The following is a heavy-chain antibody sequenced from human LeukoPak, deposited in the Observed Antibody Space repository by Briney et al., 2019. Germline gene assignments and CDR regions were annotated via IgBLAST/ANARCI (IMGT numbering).Heavy chain of an antibody. CDR2: ISVNSRYI. Sequence: KTGGSLRLSCAASGFTFNTYSMNWVRQAPGKGLEWVSSISVNSRYIYYADSLQGRFTISRDNSRNTVYLQMNSLRVEDTAVYYCAKTYSRESGYDFFFHYWGQGTRVTVSS. J-gene: IGHJ4*02. CDR3: AKTYSRESGYDFFFHY. D-gene: IGHD5-12*01. CDR1: GFTFNTYS. V-gene: IGHV3-21*01.